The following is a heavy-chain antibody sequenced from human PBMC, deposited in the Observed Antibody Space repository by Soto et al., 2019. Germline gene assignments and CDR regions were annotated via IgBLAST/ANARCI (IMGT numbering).Heavy chain of an antibody. Sequence: GGSLRLSCAASGFTVSSNYMSWVRQAPGKGLEWVSVIYSGGSTYYADSVKGRFTISRDNSKNTLYLQMNSLRAEDTAVYYCARGEQVRWHPLKPYYYYGMDVWGQGTTVTVSS. CDR1: GFTVSSNY. CDR3: ARGEQVRWHPLKPYYYYGMDV. D-gene: IGHD1-26*01. CDR2: IYSGGST. V-gene: IGHV3-66*01. J-gene: IGHJ6*02.